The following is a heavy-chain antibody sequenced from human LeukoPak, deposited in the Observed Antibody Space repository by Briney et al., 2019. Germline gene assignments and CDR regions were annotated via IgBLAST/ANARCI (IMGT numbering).Heavy chain of an antibody. V-gene: IGHV4-39*07. Sequence: PSETLSLTCTVSGGSISSSSYYWGWIRQPPGKGLEWIGSIYYSGSTYYNPSLKSRVTISVDTSKNQFSLKLSSVTAADTAVYYCARYIAAAGAHWFDPWGQGTLVTAS. CDR2: IYYSGST. D-gene: IGHD6-13*01. J-gene: IGHJ5*02. CDR3: ARYIAAAGAHWFDP. CDR1: GGSISSSSYY.